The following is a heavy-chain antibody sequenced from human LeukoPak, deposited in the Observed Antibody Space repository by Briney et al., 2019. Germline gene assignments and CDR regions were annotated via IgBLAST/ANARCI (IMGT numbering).Heavy chain of an antibody. J-gene: IGHJ4*02. D-gene: IGHD1-1*01. V-gene: IGHV1-69*13. Sequence: SVKVSCKASGYTFTGYYMQWVRQAPGQGLEWMGGIIPIFGTANYAQKFQGRVTITADESTSTAYMELSSLRSEDTAVYYCAGRKRGQLDYWGQGTLVTVSS. CDR3: AGRKRGQLDY. CDR1: GYTFTGYY. CDR2: IIPIFGTA.